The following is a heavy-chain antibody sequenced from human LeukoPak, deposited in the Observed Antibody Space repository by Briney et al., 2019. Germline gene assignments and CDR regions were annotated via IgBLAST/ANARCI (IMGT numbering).Heavy chain of an antibody. V-gene: IGHV3-20*04. J-gene: IGHJ4*02. CDR3: AKDIRPLTHHYDSSGFSGAFDY. D-gene: IGHD3-22*01. Sequence: GGSLRLSCAASGFTFDDYGMSWVRQAPGKGLEWVSGINWNGGSTGYADSVKGRFTISRDNAKKSLYLQMNSLRDEDTALYYCAKDIRPLTHHYDSSGFSGAFDYWGQGTLVTVSS. CDR1: GFTFDDYG. CDR2: INWNGGST.